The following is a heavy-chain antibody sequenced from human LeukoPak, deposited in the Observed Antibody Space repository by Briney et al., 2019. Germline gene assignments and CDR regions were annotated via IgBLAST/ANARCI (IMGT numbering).Heavy chain of an antibody. D-gene: IGHD6-13*01. J-gene: IGHJ4*02. CDR1: GFTFSSYW. Sequence: GGSLRPSCAASGFTFSSYWMHWVRQAPGKGLVWVSRINSDGSSTSYADSVKGRFTISRDNAKNTLYLQMNSLRAEDTAVYYCARDSDSSSWYKIDYWGQGTLVTVSS. CDR2: INSDGSST. V-gene: IGHV3-74*01. CDR3: ARDSDSSSWYKIDY.